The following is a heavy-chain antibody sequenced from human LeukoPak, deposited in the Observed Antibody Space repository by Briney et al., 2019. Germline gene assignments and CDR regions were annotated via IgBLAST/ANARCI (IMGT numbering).Heavy chain of an antibody. D-gene: IGHD6-19*01. CDR3: ARGRYSSGWYSYYFDY. CDR2: INHSGRP. V-gene: IGHV4-34*01. Sequence: PSETLSLTCAVYGGSFSGYYWSWIRQPPGKGLEWIGEINHSGRPNYNPSLKSRVTISVDTSKNQFSLKLSSVTAADTAVYYCARGRYSSGWYSYYFDYWGQGTLVTVSS. J-gene: IGHJ4*02. CDR1: GGSFSGYY.